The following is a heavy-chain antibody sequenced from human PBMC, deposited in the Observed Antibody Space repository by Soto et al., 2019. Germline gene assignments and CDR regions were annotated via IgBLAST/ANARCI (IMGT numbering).Heavy chain of an antibody. CDR1: GGTFSSYA. CDR3: ARGRRLVPRIDY. D-gene: IGHD6-19*01. V-gene: IGHV1-69*13. CDR2: IIPIFGTA. J-gene: IGHJ4*02. Sequence: SVKVSCKASGGTFSSYAISWVRQAPGQGLEWMGGIIPIFGTANYAQKFQGRVTITADESTSTAYMELSSLRSEDTAVYYCARGRRLVPRIDYWGQGTLVTVSS.